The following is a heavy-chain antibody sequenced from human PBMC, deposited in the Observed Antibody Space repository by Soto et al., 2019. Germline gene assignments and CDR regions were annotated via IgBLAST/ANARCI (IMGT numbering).Heavy chain of an antibody. CDR1: GYTFTSYG. V-gene: IGHV1-18*01. J-gene: IGHJ4*02. D-gene: IGHD3-10*01. Sequence: QVQLVQSGAEVKKPGASVKVSCKASGYTFTSYGIIWVRQAPGQGLEWMGWISAYNGNTNYAQKLQGRVTMTTDTSTSTAYMELRSLRSDDTAVYYCARDMVQDTTVSCFDYWGQGTLVTVSS. CDR3: ARDMVQDTTVSCFDY. CDR2: ISAYNGNT.